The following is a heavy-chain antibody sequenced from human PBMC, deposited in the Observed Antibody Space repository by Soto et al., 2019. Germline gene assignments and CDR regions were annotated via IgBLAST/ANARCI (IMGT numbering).Heavy chain of an antibody. CDR1: GVFFSDDW. Sequence: PGGSLSLSCAVSGVFFSDDWLTWVRQPPGKGLEWVGRIKTNPDEGTIDYAEPVRSRFTISRDDSKNSLYPQMTGRTHDETVYYYCTTRSLRMDFWGPGTMVTVSS. CDR3: TTRSLRMDF. CDR2: IKTNPDEGTI. V-gene: IGHV3-15*01. J-gene: IGHJ4*02.